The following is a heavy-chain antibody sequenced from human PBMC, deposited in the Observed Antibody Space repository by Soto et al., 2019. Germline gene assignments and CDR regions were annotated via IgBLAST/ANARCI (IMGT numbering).Heavy chain of an antibody. CDR2: ISGSGGTI. V-gene: IGHV3-48*02. CDR1: GFTLSSYS. Sequence: EVQLVESGGGMVQPGGSLRVSCAASGFTLSSYSMHWVRQAPGKGLEWVSYISGSGGTIYYADSVKGRFTISRDNAKNSLSVQMNSLRDEDTAVYVCARETGLRSSGWSYYFDFWGQGTRVTVSS. CDR3: ARETGLRSSGWSYYFDF. J-gene: IGHJ4*02. D-gene: IGHD6-19*01.